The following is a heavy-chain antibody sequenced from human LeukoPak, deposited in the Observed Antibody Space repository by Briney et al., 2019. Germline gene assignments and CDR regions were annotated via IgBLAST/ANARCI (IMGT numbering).Heavy chain of an antibody. Sequence: ASVKVSCKASGYTFTGYYMHWARQAPGQGLEWMGWINPNSGGTNYAQKFQGRVTMTRDTSISTAYMELSRLRSDDTAVYYCARENPQLATTDYWGQGTLVTVSS. J-gene: IGHJ4*02. CDR2: INPNSGGT. D-gene: IGHD1-26*01. CDR3: ARENPQLATTDY. CDR1: GYTFTGYY. V-gene: IGHV1-2*02.